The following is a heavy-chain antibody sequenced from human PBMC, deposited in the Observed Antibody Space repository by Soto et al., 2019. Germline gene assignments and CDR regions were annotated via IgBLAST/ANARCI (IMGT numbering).Heavy chain of an antibody. CDR1: GYSISSSYW. Sequence: SETLSLTCAVSGYSISSSYWWGWIRQPPGKGLEWIGYIHYSGRTHYNPSLESRVTMSVDMSKNQFSLSLNSVTAADTAVYYCASRGYHYAGNNWGQGALVTVSS. D-gene: IGHD5-18*01. J-gene: IGHJ4*02. CDR3: ASRGYHYAGNN. V-gene: IGHV4-28*01. CDR2: IHYSGRT.